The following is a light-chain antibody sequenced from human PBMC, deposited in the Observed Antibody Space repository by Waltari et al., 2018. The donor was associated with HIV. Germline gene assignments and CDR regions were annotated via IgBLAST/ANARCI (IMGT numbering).Light chain of an antibody. J-gene: IGLJ2*01. V-gene: IGLV1-40*01. Sequence: QSVLTQPPSVSGAPGQTLTLSCTGSSSNIGAVYDVHRYQQVPGTAPKPLIYGNNNRPSGVPDRFSASKSGASPSLAITGLQAEDEADYYCQSYDSSLTGSVFGGGTKLTVL. CDR3: QSYDSSLTGSV. CDR1: SSNIGAVYD. CDR2: GNN.